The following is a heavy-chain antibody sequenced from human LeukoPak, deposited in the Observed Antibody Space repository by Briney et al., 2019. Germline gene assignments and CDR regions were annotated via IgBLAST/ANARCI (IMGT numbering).Heavy chain of an antibody. J-gene: IGHJ4*02. D-gene: IGHD4-17*01. CDR1: GLIVNTNY. CDR2: IYADCTT. Sequence: GGSLRLSCAASGLIVNTNYMTWVRQAPGRGLEGVSFIYADCTTYYADSVKGRFTISRDISKNEVYLQMNSLSPEDTAVYYCARDSYGDANFDSWGQGTLVTVSS. CDR3: ARDSYGDANFDS. V-gene: IGHV3-53*01.